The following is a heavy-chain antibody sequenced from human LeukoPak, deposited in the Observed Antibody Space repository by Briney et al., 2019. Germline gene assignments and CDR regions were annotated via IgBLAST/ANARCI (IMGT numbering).Heavy chain of an antibody. CDR3: ATGNLRGVSNWFDP. D-gene: IGHD3-10*01. CDR1: GYTLTELS. Sequence: ASVKVSCKVSGYTLTELSMHWVRQAPGKGLEWMGGFDPEGGETIYAQKFQGRVTMTEDTSTDTAYMELSSLRSEDTAVYYCATGNLRGVSNWFDPWGQGTLVTVSS. J-gene: IGHJ5*02. CDR2: FDPEGGET. V-gene: IGHV1-24*01.